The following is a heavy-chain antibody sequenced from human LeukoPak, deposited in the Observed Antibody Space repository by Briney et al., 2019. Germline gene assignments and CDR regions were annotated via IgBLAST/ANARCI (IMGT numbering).Heavy chain of an antibody. D-gene: IGHD3-22*01. CDR1: GYSISSDYY. V-gene: IGHV4-38-2*02. CDR2: VHHSGRT. CDR3: ARGILRDYYDSSGFYHRGGVGY. J-gene: IGHJ4*02. Sequence: SETLSLTCTVSGYSISSDYYWGWIRQPPGKGLEWIGSVHHSGRTYYNPSLKSRVRISVETSKNQFSLRLSSVTAADTAVYFCARGILRDYYDSSGFYHRGGVGYWGQGTLVTVSS.